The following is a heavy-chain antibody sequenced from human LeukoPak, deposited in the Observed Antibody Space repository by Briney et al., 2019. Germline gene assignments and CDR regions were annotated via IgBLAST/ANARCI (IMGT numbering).Heavy chain of an antibody. CDR3: ARDLGERGYSYGCGSDY. J-gene: IGHJ4*02. CDR2: ISPNSGGT. CDR1: GYTFTGYY. Sequence: ASVKVSCKASGYTFTGYYMHWVRQAPGQGLEWMGWISPNSGGTNYAQKFQGRVTMTRDTSISTAYMELSRLRSDDTAVYYCARDLGERGYSYGCGSDYWGQGTLVTVSS. V-gene: IGHV1-2*02. D-gene: IGHD5-18*01.